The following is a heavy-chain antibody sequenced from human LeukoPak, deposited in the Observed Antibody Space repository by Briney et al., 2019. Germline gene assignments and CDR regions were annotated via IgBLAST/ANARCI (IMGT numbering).Heavy chain of an antibody. CDR3: AKAAVYHDSCPDS. CDR1: GFIFSTYT. V-gene: IGHV3-23*01. CDR2: IGSSGGST. Sequence: GGSLRLSCAASGFIFSTYTMNWVRQAPGKGLEWVSSIGSSGGSTYYADSVKGRFTISRDNSKNTLYLQVISLRAEDTAVYYCAKAAVYHDSCPDSWGQGTLVTVSS. D-gene: IGHD5/OR15-5a*01. J-gene: IGHJ4*02.